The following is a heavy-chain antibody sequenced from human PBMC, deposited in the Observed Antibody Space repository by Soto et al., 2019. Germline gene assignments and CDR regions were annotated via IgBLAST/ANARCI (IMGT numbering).Heavy chain of an antibody. V-gene: IGHV4-39*01. J-gene: IGHJ6*02. CDR1: GGSISSSSYY. D-gene: IGHD2-15*01. Sequence: SATLSLTCTVSGGSISSSSYYWGWIRQPPGKGLEWIGSIYYSGSTYYNPSLKSRVTISVDTSKNQFSLKLSSVTAADTAVYYCARHHCSGGSCYYYGMDVWGQGTTVTVSS. CDR2: IYYSGST. CDR3: ARHHCSGGSCYYYGMDV.